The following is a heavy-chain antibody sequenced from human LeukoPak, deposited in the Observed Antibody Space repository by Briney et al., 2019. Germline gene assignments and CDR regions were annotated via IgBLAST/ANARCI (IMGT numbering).Heavy chain of an antibody. J-gene: IGHJ5*02. Sequence: GGSLRLSCAASGFTFSTCAMHWVRQAPGKGLEYVAAISGNGDSTYYANSVKGRFTISRDNSKNTLYLQMGSLRPEDMAVYYCAREVYAGNWFDPWGQGTLVTGSS. D-gene: IGHD2-8*01. CDR1: GFTFSTCA. V-gene: IGHV3-64*01. CDR2: ISGNGDST. CDR3: AREVYAGNWFDP.